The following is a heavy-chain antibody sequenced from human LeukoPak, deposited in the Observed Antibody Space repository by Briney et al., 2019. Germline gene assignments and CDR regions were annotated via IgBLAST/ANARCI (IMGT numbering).Heavy chain of an antibody. CDR3: ARHIGSNPQTPSDS. Sequence: QTGGSLRLSCAASGFTFSSYWMSWVRQAPGKGLEWVANIKQDGSEKYYVDSVKGRFTISRDNSKNSLYLQMSSLRADDTAVFYCARHIGSNPQTPSDSWGREPWSPSPQ. CDR2: IKQDGSEK. CDR1: GFTFSSYW. D-gene: IGHD5-24*01. V-gene: IGHV3-7*01. J-gene: IGHJ5*01.